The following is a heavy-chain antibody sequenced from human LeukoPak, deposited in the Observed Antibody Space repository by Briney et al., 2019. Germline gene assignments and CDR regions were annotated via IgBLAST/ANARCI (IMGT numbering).Heavy chain of an antibody. V-gene: IGHV3-21*01. CDR3: AKVLKGRITIFWGIDY. Sequence: GGSLRLSCAASGFTFSSYSMNWVRQAPGKGLEWVSSISSSSSYIYYADSVKGRFTISRDNAKNSLYLQMNSLRAEDTAVYYCAKVLKGRITIFWGIDYWGQGTLVTVSS. CDR1: GFTFSSYS. J-gene: IGHJ4*02. D-gene: IGHD3-9*01. CDR2: ISSSSSYI.